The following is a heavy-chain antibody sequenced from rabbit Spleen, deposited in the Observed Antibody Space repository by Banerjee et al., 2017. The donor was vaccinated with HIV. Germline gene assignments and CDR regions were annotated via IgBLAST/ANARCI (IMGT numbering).Heavy chain of an antibody. D-gene: IGHD6-1*01. Sequence: LEESGGGLVKPGGTLTLTCTVSGFSFSSNWICWVRQAPGKGLEWIACIDTSDGDTDYASWPKGRFTISKASSTTVTLQMASLTAADTATYFCARNPDFYAGYGYVFAYGMDLWGQGTLVTVS. CDR1: GFSFSSNW. J-gene: IGHJ3*01. CDR3: ARNPDFYAGYGYVFAYGMDL. V-gene: IGHV1S45*01. CDR2: IDTSDGDT.